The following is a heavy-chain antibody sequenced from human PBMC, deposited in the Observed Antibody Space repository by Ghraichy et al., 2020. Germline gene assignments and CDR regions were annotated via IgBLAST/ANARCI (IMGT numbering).Heavy chain of an antibody. J-gene: IGHJ4*02. Sequence: SLNISCAASGFTFSSYAMSWVRQAPGKGLEWVSAISGSGGSTYYADSVKGRFTISRDNSKNTLYLQMNSLRAEDTAVYYCAKDGYYDSSIAYWGQGTLVTVSS. CDR2: ISGSGGST. CDR1: GFTFSSYA. D-gene: IGHD3-22*01. V-gene: IGHV3-23*01. CDR3: AKDGYYDSSIAY.